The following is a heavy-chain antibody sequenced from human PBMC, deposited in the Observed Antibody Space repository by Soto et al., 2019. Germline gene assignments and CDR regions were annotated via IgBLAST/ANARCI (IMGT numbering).Heavy chain of an antibody. J-gene: IGHJ4*02. CDR2: MYSGGST. CDR3: AKRLDSSGYYFFDY. CDR1: GISVKSNY. D-gene: IGHD3-22*01. V-gene: IGHV3-53*01. Sequence: PGGSLRLSCVASGISVKSNYMNWVRQAPGKGLEWVSIMYSGGSTYYADSVRGRFTISRDNPKNTLYLQINSLRAEDTALYYCAKRLDSSGYYFFDYWGQGALVTVSS.